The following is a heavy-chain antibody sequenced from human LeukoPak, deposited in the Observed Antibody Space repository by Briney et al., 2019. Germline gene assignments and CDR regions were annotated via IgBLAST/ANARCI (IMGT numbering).Heavy chain of an antibody. V-gene: IGHV4-39*07. CDR2: IYYSGST. CDR3: ARYLTTVTTYSDY. J-gene: IGHJ4*02. D-gene: IGHD4-17*01. CDR1: GGSISSSSYY. Sequence: SETLSLTCTVSGGSISSSSYYWGWIRQPPGKGLEWIGSIYYSGSTYYNPSLKSRVTISVDTSKNQFSLKLSSVTAADTAAYYCARYLTTVTTYSDYWGQGTLVTVSS.